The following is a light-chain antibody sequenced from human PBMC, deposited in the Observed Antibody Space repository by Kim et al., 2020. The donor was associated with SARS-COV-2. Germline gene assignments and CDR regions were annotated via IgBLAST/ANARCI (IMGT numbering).Light chain of an antibody. Sequence: PGKPAEISCGGNNIRDKSVHWYQQKTGQAPVLVIYYDSDRPSGIPERFSGSNSGNAATLIISRVEVGDEADYYCQVWDDSNGLTWVFGGGTQLTVL. V-gene: IGLV3-21*04. CDR3: QVWDDSNGLTWV. CDR2: YDS. J-gene: IGLJ3*02. CDR1: NIRDKS.